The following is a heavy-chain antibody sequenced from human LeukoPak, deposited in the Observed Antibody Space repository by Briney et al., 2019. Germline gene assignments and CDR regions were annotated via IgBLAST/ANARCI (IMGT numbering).Heavy chain of an antibody. CDR3: ARGGVSSSTSCYTCRAFDI. CDR1: GFTVSSNY. V-gene: IGHV3-53*01. Sequence: GGSLRLSCAASGFTVSSNYMSWVRQAPGRGLEWVSDIYSGGSTYYADSVKGRFTISRDNSKNSLYLQMNSLRAEDTAVYYCARGGVSSSTSCYTCRAFDIWGQGTMVTVSS. CDR2: IYSGGST. J-gene: IGHJ3*02. D-gene: IGHD2-2*02.